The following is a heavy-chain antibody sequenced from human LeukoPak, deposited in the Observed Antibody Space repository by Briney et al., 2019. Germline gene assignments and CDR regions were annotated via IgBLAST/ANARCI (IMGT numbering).Heavy chain of an antibody. D-gene: IGHD3-22*01. Sequence: GGSLRLSCAASGFTFSSYGMSWVRQAPGKGLEWVSSITGSGGSTYYADFVKGRLTISRDNSRNTVYMQMSSLRTEDTAVYYCARDPRGPTTYDSSARDSLDYWGQGTLVTVSS. CDR3: ARDPRGPTTYDSSARDSLDY. V-gene: IGHV3-23*01. J-gene: IGHJ4*02. CDR2: ITGSGGST. CDR1: GFTFSSYG.